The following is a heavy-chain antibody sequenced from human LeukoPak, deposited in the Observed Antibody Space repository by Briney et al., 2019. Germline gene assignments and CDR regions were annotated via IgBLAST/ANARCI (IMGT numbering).Heavy chain of an antibody. Sequence: PGGSLRLSCAASGFTFSSYAMSWVRQAPGKGLEWVSAISGSGGSTYYADSVKGRFTISRDNSKNTLYLQMNSLRAEDTAVYYCANPLRGRGGWSLYSQHGAQGPLVTVPS. CDR2: ISGSGGST. V-gene: IGHV3-23*01. CDR1: GFTFSSYA. D-gene: IGHD6-19*01. CDR3: ANPLRGRGGWSLYSQH. J-gene: IGHJ1*01.